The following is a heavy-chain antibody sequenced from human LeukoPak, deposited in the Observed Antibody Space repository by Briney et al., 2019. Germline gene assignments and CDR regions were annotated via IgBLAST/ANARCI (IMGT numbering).Heavy chain of an antibody. Sequence: SQTLSLTCTVSGGSISSGGYYWSWIRQPPGKGLGWIGYIYHSGSTYYNPSLKSRVTISVDRSKNQFSLKLSSVTAADTAVYYCAIWGSDAFDIWGQGTMVTVSS. CDR3: AIWGSDAFDI. V-gene: IGHV4-30-2*01. D-gene: IGHD7-27*01. CDR2: IYHSGST. J-gene: IGHJ3*02. CDR1: GGSISSGGYY.